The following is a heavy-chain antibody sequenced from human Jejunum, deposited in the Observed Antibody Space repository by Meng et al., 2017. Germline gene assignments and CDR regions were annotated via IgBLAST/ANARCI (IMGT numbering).Heavy chain of an antibody. D-gene: IGHD4-23*01. CDR2: INTNTGNA. CDR3: ARHTGNLGLDY. V-gene: IGHV7-4-1*02. CDR1: GYTFSSQP. Sequence: VKLVQYESELKKPGASVKVSCKASGYTFSSQPLNWVRQAPGQGLEWIGWINTNTGNANYGPDFTGRFVFSLDTSVSTAYLQISSLSAEDTAVYYCARHTGNLGLDYWGQGTLVTASS. J-gene: IGHJ4*02.